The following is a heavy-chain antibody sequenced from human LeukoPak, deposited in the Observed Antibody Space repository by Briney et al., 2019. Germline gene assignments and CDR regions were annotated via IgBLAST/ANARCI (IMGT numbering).Heavy chain of an antibody. CDR3: ARPISSGSYYYYYGMDV. J-gene: IGHJ6*02. V-gene: IGHV1-2*02. CDR1: GYTFTGYY. D-gene: IGHD1-26*01. CDR2: INPNSGGT. Sequence: ASVKVSCKASGYTFTGYYMHWVRQAPGQGLERMGWINPNSGGTNYAQKFQGRVTMTRDTSISTAYMELSRLRSDDTAVYYCARPISSGSYYYYYGMDVWGQGTTVTVSS.